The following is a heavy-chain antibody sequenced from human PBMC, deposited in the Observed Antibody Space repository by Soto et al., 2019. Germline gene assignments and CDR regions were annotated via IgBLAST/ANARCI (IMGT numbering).Heavy chain of an antibody. Sequence: SVKVSCKASGGTFSSYAISWVRQAPGQGLEWMGGIIPIFGTANYAQKFQGRVTITADESTSTAYMELSSLRSEDTAVYYCAREGGYCSGGSCYSGGAYYYYYGMDVWGQGTTVTVSS. D-gene: IGHD2-15*01. J-gene: IGHJ6*02. CDR2: IIPIFGTA. V-gene: IGHV1-69*13. CDR1: GGTFSSYA. CDR3: AREGGYCSGGSCYSGGAYYYYYGMDV.